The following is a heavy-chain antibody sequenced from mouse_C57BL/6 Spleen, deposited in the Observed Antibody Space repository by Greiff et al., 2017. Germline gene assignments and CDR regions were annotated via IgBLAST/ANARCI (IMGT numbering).Heavy chain of an antibody. Sequence: QVQLKQPGAELVKPGASVKLSCKASGYTFTSYWMQWVKQRPGQGLEWIGEIDPSDSYTNYNQKFKGKATLTVDTSSSTAYMQLGSLTSEDSAVYYCARSYYDYDGRGFAYWGQGTLVTVSA. CDR1: GYTFTSYW. D-gene: IGHD2-4*01. CDR3: ARSYYDYDGRGFAY. V-gene: IGHV1-50*01. CDR2: IDPSDSYT. J-gene: IGHJ3*01.